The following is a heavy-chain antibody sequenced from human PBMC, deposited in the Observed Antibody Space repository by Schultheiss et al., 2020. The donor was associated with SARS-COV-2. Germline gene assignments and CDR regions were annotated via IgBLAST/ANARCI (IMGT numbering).Heavy chain of an antibody. D-gene: IGHD2/OR15-2a*01. J-gene: IGHJ4*02. CDR3: ARTTLMESHPDY. CDR1: GFTFSSYA. V-gene: IGHV3-30*04. CDR2: ISYDGNKE. Sequence: GESLKISCAASGFTFSSYAMHWVCQAPGKGLEWVAVISYDGNKEYYADSVKGRFTISRDNSKNTLYLQMNSLRAEDTAVYYCARTTLMESHPDYWGQGTLVTVSS.